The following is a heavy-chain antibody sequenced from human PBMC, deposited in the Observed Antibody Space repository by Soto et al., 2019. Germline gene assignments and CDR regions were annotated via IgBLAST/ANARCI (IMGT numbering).Heavy chain of an antibody. V-gene: IGHV3-15*01. CDR3: TTYDYIGGNSRIRWAY. D-gene: IGHD3-16*02. CDR1: GFPFSYAW. J-gene: IGHJ4*02. CDR2: IKSETDGGTT. Sequence: EVQLVESGGGLVKPGGYLRLSCAASGFPFSYAWMSWVRQAPGEGLEWVARIKSETDGGTTDYAAPVEGRFTISRHDSKNTLDLQMNNLKTEDTAVYYCTTYDYIGGNSRIRWAYWGQGTLVTVSS.